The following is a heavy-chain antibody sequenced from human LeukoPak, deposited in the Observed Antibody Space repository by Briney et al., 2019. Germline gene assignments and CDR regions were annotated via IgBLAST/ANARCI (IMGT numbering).Heavy chain of an antibody. CDR3: ARNLTGDGPDY. Sequence: SETLSLTCTVSGGSISSSSTYCGWIRQPPGKGLEWIGSIYYSGSTYYNPSLKSRVTISVDTSKNQFSLKLSSLTAADTAVYYCARNLTGDGPDYWGQGTLVTVSS. CDR1: GGSISSSSTY. CDR2: IYYSGST. J-gene: IGHJ4*02. D-gene: IGHD7-27*01. V-gene: IGHV4-39*01.